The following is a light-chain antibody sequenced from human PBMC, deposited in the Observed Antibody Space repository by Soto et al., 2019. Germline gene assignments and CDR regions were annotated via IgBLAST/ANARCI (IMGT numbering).Light chain of an antibody. Sequence: QSVLTQPASVSGSPGQSITISCTGTSSDVGGYNYVSWCQQHPGKAPKLMIYDVSNRPSGVSNRFSGSKSGNTASLTISGLQAEDEAGYYCSSYTSSSTLVVFGTGTKLTVL. V-gene: IGLV2-14*01. CDR2: DVS. J-gene: IGLJ1*01. CDR1: SSDVGGYNY. CDR3: SSYTSSSTLVV.